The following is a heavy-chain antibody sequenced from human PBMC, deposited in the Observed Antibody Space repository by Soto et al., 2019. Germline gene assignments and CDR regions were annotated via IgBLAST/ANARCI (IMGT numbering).Heavy chain of an antibody. D-gene: IGHD1-1*01. J-gene: IGHJ6*02. CDR1: GYTFTSYA. V-gene: IGHV1-46*01. CDR2: INPSGGST. Sequence: GASVKVSCKASGYTFTSYAMHWVRQAPGQGLEWMGVINPSGGSTSYAQKFQGRVTMTRDTSTSTVYMELSSLRSEDTAVYYCARVSATGTSYYYYYYGMDVWGQGTTVTVSS. CDR3: ARVSATGTSYYYYYYGMDV.